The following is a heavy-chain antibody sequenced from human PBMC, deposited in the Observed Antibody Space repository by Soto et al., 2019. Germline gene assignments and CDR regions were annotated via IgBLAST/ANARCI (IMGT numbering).Heavy chain of an antibody. CDR2: ISANSGNT. J-gene: IGHJ5*02. CDR1: GYTFSSSG. Sequence: GASVKVSCKASGYTFSSSGFTWVRQAPGQGLEWMGWISANSGNTNYAQKLQGRVTMTTDTSTSTAYMELRGLRSDDTAVYDCAAVSLAVTWFDPWGQGTLVTVSS. D-gene: IGHD4-4*01. V-gene: IGHV1-18*01. CDR3: AAVSLAVTWFDP.